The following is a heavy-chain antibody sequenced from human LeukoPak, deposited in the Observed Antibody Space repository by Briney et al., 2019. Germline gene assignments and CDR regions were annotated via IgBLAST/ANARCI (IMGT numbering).Heavy chain of an antibody. CDR3: ARDRVGYCASISCFTFDN. J-gene: IGHJ4*02. D-gene: IGHD2-2*01. V-gene: IGHV3-33*01. Sequence: GGSLRLSCAASGFTFNTHGMHWVRQAPGKGLELVAVIWYDGSNKYYADSVKGRFTISRDNSKNMLYLQMNSLRAEDTAMYYCARDRVGYCASISCFTFDNWGQGTLVTVSS. CDR1: GFTFNTHG. CDR2: IWYDGSNK.